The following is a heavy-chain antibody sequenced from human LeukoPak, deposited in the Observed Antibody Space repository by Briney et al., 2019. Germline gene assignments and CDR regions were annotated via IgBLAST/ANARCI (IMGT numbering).Heavy chain of an antibody. CDR3: ARDPRDGRGQGAFDF. V-gene: IGHV3-7*01. CDR2: IKQDESEK. D-gene: IGHD3-22*01. Sequence: GGSLRLSCAASGFSFSDYWMTWVRQAPGKGLEWVANIKQDESEKYYVDSVKGRFTISRDNAKNSLYLQMNSLRAEDTAVYYCARDPRDGRGQGAFDFWGQGTMVTVSP. J-gene: IGHJ3*01. CDR1: GFSFSDYW.